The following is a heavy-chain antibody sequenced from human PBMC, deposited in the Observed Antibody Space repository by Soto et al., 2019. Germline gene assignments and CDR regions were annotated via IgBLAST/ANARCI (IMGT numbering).Heavy chain of an antibody. Sequence: QVQLVESGGGVVQPGTSLRLSCAASGFFFSRFGMHWVRQAPGKGLEWVAVIGSHGEEKDYADSVRGRFTISRDNSRNTLFLEMSSLRVDDTAIYYCARDDEYDANGLDYWGQGTLVTVSS. CDR1: GFFFSRFG. CDR2: IGSHGEEK. CDR3: ARDDEYDANGLDY. D-gene: IGHD1-1*01. V-gene: IGHV3-33*01. J-gene: IGHJ4*02.